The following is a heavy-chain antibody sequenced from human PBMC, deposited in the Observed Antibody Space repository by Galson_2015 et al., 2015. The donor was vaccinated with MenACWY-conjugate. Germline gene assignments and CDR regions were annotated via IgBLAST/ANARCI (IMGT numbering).Heavy chain of an antibody. CDR1: GFTFSSYW. D-gene: IGHD3-22*01. CDR2: IKQDGSEK. Sequence: SLRLSCAASGFTFSSYWMSWVRQAPGKGLEWVANIKQDGSEKYYVDSVKGRFTISRDNAKNSLYLQMNSLRAEDTAVYYCARVRATYYYDSSGYGYWGQGTLVTVSS. CDR3: ARVRATYYYDSSGYGY. J-gene: IGHJ4*02. V-gene: IGHV3-7*03.